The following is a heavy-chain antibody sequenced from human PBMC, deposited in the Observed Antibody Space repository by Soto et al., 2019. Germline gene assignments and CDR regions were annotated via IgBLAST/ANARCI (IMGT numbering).Heavy chain of an antibody. CDR2: ISGSGGST. D-gene: IGHD3-22*01. CDR1: GCTIRSYA. Sequence: PGGSQRLSWGVAGCTIRSYAVSWIRKDQGKGLEWVSAISGSGGSTYYADSVKGRFTISRDNSKNTLYLQMNSLRAEDTAVYYCAKGRRTMIPPGFDYWGQGTLVTGSS. V-gene: IGHV3-23*01. J-gene: IGHJ4*02. CDR3: AKGRRTMIPPGFDY.